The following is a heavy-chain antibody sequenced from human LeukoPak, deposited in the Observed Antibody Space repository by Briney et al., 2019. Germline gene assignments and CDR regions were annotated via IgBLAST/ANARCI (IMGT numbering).Heavy chain of an antibody. CDR2: INSDGSST. CDR1: GFTFSSYW. J-gene: IGHJ4*02. Sequence: GGSLRLSCAASGFTFSSYWMHWVRQAPGKGLVWVSRINSDGSSTNYADSVKGRFTISRDNSKNTLYPQMNSLRAEDTAVYYCAKDLYCSSTSCYSIEERMDYWGQGTLVTVSS. V-gene: IGHV3-74*01. CDR3: AKDLYCSSTSCYSIEERMDY. D-gene: IGHD2-2*01.